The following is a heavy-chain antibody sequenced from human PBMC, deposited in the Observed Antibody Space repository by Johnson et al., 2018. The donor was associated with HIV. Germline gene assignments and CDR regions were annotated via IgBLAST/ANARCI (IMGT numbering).Heavy chain of an antibody. D-gene: IGHD3-22*01. CDR3: AMPSYYDSSGYYYVGAFDI. CDR2: IYSGGST. J-gene: IGHJ3*02. CDR1: GFTVSSNY. Sequence: VQLVESGGGLVQPGGSLRLSCAASGFTVSSNYMSWVRPAPGKGLEWVSVIYSGGSTYYADSVKGRFTISRDNSKNTLYLQMNSLRAEDTAVYYCAMPSYYDSSGYYYVGAFDIWGQGTMVTVSS. V-gene: IGHV3-66*01.